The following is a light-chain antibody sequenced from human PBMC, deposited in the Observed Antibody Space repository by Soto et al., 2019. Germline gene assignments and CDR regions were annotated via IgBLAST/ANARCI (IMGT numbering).Light chain of an antibody. J-gene: IGKJ4*01. CDR2: DTF. Sequence: VLSQSPATLSLTPEERATHSCRASQSVGSNLIWYQQKPGQAPRLLIYDTFNRATGIPARFSGSGSGTDFSLTISSLEPEDSAVYYCQQRSNWPLTFGRGTKV. V-gene: IGKV3-11*01. CDR1: QSVGSN. CDR3: QQRSNWPLT.